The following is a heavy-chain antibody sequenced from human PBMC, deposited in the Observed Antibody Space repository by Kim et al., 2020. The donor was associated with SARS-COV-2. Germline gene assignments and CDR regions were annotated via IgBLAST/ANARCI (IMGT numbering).Heavy chain of an antibody. CDR3: ARAPIVGDPYYFDY. CDR1: GFTFSSYG. V-gene: IGHV3-33*01. J-gene: IGHJ4*02. D-gene: IGHD1-26*01. Sequence: GGSLRLSCAASGFTFSSYGMHWVRQAPGKGLEGVAVIWYDGSNKYYADSVKGRFTISRDNSKNTLYLQMNSLRAEDTAVYYCARAPIVGDPYYFDYWGQGTLVTVSS. CDR2: IWYDGSNK.